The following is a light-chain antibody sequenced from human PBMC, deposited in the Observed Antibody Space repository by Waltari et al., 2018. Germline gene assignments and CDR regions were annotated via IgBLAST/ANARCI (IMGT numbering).Light chain of an antibody. CDR1: SSNIGSSS. J-gene: IGLJ3*02. V-gene: IGLV1-47*02. CDR2: FND. Sequence: QPVLTQPPSASGTPGQRVSISCSGSSSNIGSSSVYWYQQLPGTAPKVLTYFNDHRSSGVPGRFSGTKSGTSVSLAISGLRAEEEGDYYCAAWDDTLRGPVFGGGTKLTVL. CDR3: AAWDDTLRGPV.